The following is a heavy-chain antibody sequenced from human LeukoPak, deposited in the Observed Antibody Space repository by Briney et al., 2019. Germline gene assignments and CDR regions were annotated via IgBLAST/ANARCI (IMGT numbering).Heavy chain of an antibody. CDR2: IRSKANSYAT. CDR1: GFTFSGSA. D-gene: IGHD1-1*01. J-gene: IGHJ4*02. Sequence: GGSLRLSCTASGFTFSGSAMHWVRQASGKGLEWDGRIRSKANSYATVYAASVKGRFTISRDDSKNTAYLQMNSLKTEDTAVYYCTSGLSVRRSNNTPVDYWGQGTLVTVSS. V-gene: IGHV3-73*01. CDR3: TSGLSVRRSNNTPVDY.